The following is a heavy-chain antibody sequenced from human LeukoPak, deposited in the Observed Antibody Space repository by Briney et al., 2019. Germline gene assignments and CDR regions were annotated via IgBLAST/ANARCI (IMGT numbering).Heavy chain of an antibody. CDR2: IYYSGST. CDR1: GGSISSSSYY. J-gene: IGHJ6*03. Sequence: SETLSLTCTVSGGSISSSSYYWGWIRQPPGKGLEWIGSIYYSGSTYYNPSLESRVTISVDTSKNQFSLKLSSVTAADTAVYYCARRDYMDVWGKGTTVTISS. V-gene: IGHV4-39*01. CDR3: ARRDYMDV.